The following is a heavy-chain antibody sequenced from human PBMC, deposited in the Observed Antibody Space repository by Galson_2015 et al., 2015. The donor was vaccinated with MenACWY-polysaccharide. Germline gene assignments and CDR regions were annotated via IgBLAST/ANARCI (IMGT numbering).Heavy chain of an antibody. Sequence: ETLSLTCAVSGGSINSRSYHWGWIRQPPGKGLEWIGIIYYRGNTYYNPSLESRVTISVDTSNNQFSLMLSSVTAADTALYYCARAPTPYCSSTSCFNKYAFDVWGQGTMVTVSS. V-gene: IGHV4-39*01. CDR3: ARAPTPYCSSTSCFNKYAFDV. D-gene: IGHD2-2*01. J-gene: IGHJ3*01. CDR2: IYYRGNT. CDR1: GGSINSRSYH.